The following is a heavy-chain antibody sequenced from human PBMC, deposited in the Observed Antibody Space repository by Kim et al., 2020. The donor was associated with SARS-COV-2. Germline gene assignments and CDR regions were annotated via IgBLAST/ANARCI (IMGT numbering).Heavy chain of an antibody. Sequence: AQKFKGRGTMTRDTSTSTVYMELGSLRSEDTAVYYCARAITDSSGPLGDYWGQGTLVTVSS. CDR3: ARAITDSSGPLGDY. J-gene: IGHJ4*02. D-gene: IGHD3-22*01. V-gene: IGHV1-46*01.